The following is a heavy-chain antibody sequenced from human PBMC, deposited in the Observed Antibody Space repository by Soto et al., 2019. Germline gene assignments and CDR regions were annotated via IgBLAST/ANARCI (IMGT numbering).Heavy chain of an antibody. D-gene: IGHD3-22*01. CDR2: VSTNNADT. CDR1: GYHFTAYG. CDR3: ARELNTDSSAYYSFAY. Sequence: QVQLVQSGPEVKMPGASVKVSCKTSGYHFTAYGLAWLRQAPGQRPEWMGWVSTNNADTNYAQKVQGRVTMTTDKSTTTTYMELRSLRSDDTAVYYCARELNTDSSAYYSFAYWGQGTLVTVSS. V-gene: IGHV1-18*01. J-gene: IGHJ4*02.